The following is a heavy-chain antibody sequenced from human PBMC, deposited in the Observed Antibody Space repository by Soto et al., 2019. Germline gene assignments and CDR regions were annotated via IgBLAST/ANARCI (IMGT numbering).Heavy chain of an antibody. V-gene: IGHV4-59*01. Sequence: SETLSLTCTVSGGSISSYYWSWIRQPPGKGLEWIGYIYYSGSTNYNPSLKSRVTISVDTSKNQFSLKLSSLTAADTAVYYCARVETGTTGWFDPWGQGTLVNVSS. D-gene: IGHD1-1*01. CDR3: ARVETGTTGWFDP. CDR2: IYYSGST. J-gene: IGHJ5*02. CDR1: GGSISSYY.